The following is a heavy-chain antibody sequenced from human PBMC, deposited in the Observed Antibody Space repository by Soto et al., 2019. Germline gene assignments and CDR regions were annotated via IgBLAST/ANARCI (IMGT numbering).Heavy chain of an antibody. V-gene: IGHV1-69*13. Sequence: SVKVSCKASGGTFSIYAISCVLRAPVQGLEWMGGIIPIFGTANYAQKFQGRVTITADESTSTAYMELSSLRSEDTAVYYCASSGGIVGATRCWFDPWGQGTLVTVSS. CDR1: GGTFSIYA. CDR3: ASSGGIVGATRCWFDP. D-gene: IGHD1-26*01. J-gene: IGHJ5*02. CDR2: IIPIFGTA.